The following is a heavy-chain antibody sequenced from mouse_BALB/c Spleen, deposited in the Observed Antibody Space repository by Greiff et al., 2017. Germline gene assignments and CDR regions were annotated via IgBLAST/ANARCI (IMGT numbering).Heavy chain of an antibody. D-gene: IGHD2-3*01. CDR3: ARRGRWFFDY. J-gene: IGHJ2*01. CDR2: INPSSGYT. Sequence: QVQLQQSAAELARPGASVKMSCKASGYTFTSYTMHWVKQRPGQGLEWIGYINPSSGYTEYNQKFKDKTTLTADKSSSTAYMQLSSLTSEDSAVYYCARRGRWFFDYWGQGTTLTVSS. CDR1: GYTFTSYT. V-gene: IGHV1-4*02.